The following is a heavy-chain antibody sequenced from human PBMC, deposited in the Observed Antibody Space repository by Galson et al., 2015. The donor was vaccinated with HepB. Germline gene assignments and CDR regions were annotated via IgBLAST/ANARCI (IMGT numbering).Heavy chain of an antibody. CDR3: ARDRRYYDL. V-gene: IGHV3-48*02. Sequence: SLRLSCAASGFTFRNDGMHWVRQAPGKGLEWVSHISSTSNTMYYAYSVKGRFTISRDNAKSSLYLQMNNLRDEDTAVYYCARDRRYYDLWGQGTLVTVSS. D-gene: IGHD3-22*01. J-gene: IGHJ4*02. CDR1: GFTFRNDG. CDR2: ISSTSNTM.